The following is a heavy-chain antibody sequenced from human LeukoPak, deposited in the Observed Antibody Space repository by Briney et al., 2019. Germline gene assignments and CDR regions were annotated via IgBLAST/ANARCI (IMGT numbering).Heavy chain of an antibody. CDR3: AKDAGYDFLSGYRTGGDAFDI. CDR1: GFTFSSYA. D-gene: IGHD3-3*01. CDR2: ISGSGGST. J-gene: IGHJ3*02. Sequence: PGGSLRLSCAASGFTFSSYAMSWVRQAPGKGLEWVSAISGSGGSTYYADSVKGRFTISRDNSKNTLYLQMNSLRAEDTAVYYCAKDAGYDFLSGYRTGGDAFDIWGQGTMVTVSS. V-gene: IGHV3-23*01.